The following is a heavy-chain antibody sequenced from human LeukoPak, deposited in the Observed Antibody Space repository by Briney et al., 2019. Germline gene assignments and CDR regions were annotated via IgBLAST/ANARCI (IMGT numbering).Heavy chain of an antibody. CDR3: ARSGDSGSYRDAFDI. CDR1: GYTFTSDY. Sequence: GASVNVSCKASGYTFTSDYMHWVRQAAGQGLEGMGIINPSGGSTSYAQKFQGRVTMTRDTSTSTVYMELSSLRSEDTAVYYCARSGDSGSYRDAFDIWGQGTMVTVSS. V-gene: IGHV1-46*01. D-gene: IGHD1-26*01. J-gene: IGHJ3*02. CDR2: INPSGGST.